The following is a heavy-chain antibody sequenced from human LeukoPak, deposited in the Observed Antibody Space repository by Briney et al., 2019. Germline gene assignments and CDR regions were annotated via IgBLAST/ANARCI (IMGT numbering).Heavy chain of an antibody. J-gene: IGHJ4*02. CDR1: GYTFSSCA. V-gene: IGHV7-4-1*02. CDR2: IDTKTGNP. D-gene: IGHD3-22*01. Sequence: ASVKVSCKASGYTFSSCAINWVRQAPGQGLEYMGWIDTKTGNPTYAQGFTGRFVFSLDTSVSTAYLQISSLKAEDTAVYYCAIHPSDSSGYFCYWGQGALVTVSS. CDR3: AIHPSDSSGYFCY.